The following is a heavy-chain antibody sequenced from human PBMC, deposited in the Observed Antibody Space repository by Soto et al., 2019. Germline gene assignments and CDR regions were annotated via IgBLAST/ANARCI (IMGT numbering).Heavy chain of an antibody. CDR1: GFTFSSYA. D-gene: IGHD2-2*01. V-gene: IGHV3-30-3*01. Sequence: GGSLRLSCAASGFTFSSYAMHWVRQAPGKGLEWVAVISYDGSNKYYTDSVKGRFTISRDNSKNTLYLQMNSLRAEDTAVYYCAGDCSSTSCYPFDYWGQGTLVTVSS. CDR2: ISYDGSNK. CDR3: AGDCSSTSCYPFDY. J-gene: IGHJ4*02.